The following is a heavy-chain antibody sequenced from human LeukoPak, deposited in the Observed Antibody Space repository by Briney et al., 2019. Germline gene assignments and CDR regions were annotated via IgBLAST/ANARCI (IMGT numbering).Heavy chain of an antibody. CDR2: IYTSGST. J-gene: IGHJ5*02. V-gene: IGHV4-4*07. Sequence: SETLSLTCTVSGGSISSYYWSWIRQPAGKGLEWIGRIYTSGSTNYNPSLKSRVTMSVDTSKNQFSLKLSSVTAADTAVYYCARDGAYSSGWYKEAWFDPWAQGTLVTVSS. CDR3: ARDGAYSSGWYKEAWFDP. D-gene: IGHD6-19*01. CDR1: GGSISSYY.